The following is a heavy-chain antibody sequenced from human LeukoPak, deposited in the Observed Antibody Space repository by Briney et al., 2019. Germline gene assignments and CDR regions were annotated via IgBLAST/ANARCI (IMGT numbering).Heavy chain of an antibody. Sequence: PSETLSLTCTVSGGSISSSSYYWGWIRQPPGKGLEWIGSINYSGSSYYNPSLKSRVTISVDTSKNQFSLKLTSVTAAATAVYYCARPGSGSYVRIALDIWGQGTMVIVSS. CDR3: ARPGSGSYVRIALDI. D-gene: IGHD1-26*01. V-gene: IGHV4-39*01. J-gene: IGHJ3*02. CDR2: INYSGSS. CDR1: GGSISSSSYY.